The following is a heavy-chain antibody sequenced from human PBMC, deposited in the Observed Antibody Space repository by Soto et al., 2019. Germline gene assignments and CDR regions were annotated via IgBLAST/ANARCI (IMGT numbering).Heavy chain of an antibody. Sequence: SLTLRLTYTVSGGSISSSSDYWGWIRQPPGKGLEWIGNVYYGGSTYYNPSLKSRVTISVETSKSQFSLKLSSVTAADTAVYYCAGGDYYHSSGYYFYYYTMDFWGQGTTGTVSS. CDR1: GGSISSSSDY. CDR3: AGGDYYHSSGYYFYYYTMDF. V-gene: IGHV4-39*01. J-gene: IGHJ6*01. CDR2: VYYGGST. D-gene: IGHD3-22*01.